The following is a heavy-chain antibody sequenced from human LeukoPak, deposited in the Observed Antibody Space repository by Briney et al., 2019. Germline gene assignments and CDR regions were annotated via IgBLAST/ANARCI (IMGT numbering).Heavy chain of an antibody. D-gene: IGHD3-10*01. V-gene: IGHV3-48*04. J-gene: IGHJ6*03. CDR1: GFTFSGHG. CDR2: ISHSSNTI. CDR3: ARISGSGGSYYYYYMDV. Sequence: PGGSLRLSCAASGFTFSGHGMNWVRQAPGKGLEWLAYISHSSNTIYYADSVRGRLTVSRDNPKNSLFLQMNSLRAEDTAVYFCARISGSGGSYYYYYMDVWGKGTTVTVSS.